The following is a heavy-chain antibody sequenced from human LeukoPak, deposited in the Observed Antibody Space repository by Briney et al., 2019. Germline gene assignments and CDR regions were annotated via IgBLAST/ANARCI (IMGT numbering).Heavy chain of an antibody. CDR2: IFHDGSA. Sequence: SETLSLTCTVSGGSVSSGIYYWSWIRKPPGKGLEWIGFIFHDGSAYYNPSFRSRAIISVDTSRNQFSLRLTSVTTADTAVYYCAREVRGPSVDFDFWGQGTLVTVSS. D-gene: IGHD3-10*01. CDR3: AREVRGPSVDFDF. J-gene: IGHJ4*02. CDR1: GGSVSSGIYY. V-gene: IGHV4-61*01.